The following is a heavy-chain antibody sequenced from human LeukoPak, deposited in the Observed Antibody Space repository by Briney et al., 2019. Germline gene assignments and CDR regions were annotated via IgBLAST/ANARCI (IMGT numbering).Heavy chain of an antibody. CDR3: ARPLYCSGGSCYYPGAAYYYYGMDV. D-gene: IGHD2-15*01. J-gene: IGHJ6*04. V-gene: IGHV3-74*01. CDR2: INSDGSST. CDR1: GFTFSSYW. Sequence: GGSLRLSCAASGFTFSSYWMHWVRQAPGKGLVWVSRINSDGSSTSYAGSVKGRFTISRDNAKNTLYLQMNSLRAEDTAVYYCARPLYCSGGSCYYPGAAYYYYGMDVWGKGTTVTVSS.